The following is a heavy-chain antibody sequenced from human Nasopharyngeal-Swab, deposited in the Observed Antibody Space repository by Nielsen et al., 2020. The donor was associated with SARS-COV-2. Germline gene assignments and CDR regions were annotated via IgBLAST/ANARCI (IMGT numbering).Heavy chain of an antibody. CDR2: IYYSGST. J-gene: IGHJ2*01. CDR3: ARSPSPHITMIVVVTHWYFDL. CDR1: GGSISSGGYY. Sequence: SETLSLTCTVSGGSISSGGYYWSWIRQHPGKGLEWIGYIYYSGSTYYNPSLKSRVTISVDTSKNQFSLKLSSVPAADTAVYYCARSPSPHITMIVVVTHWYFDLWGRGTLVTVSS. V-gene: IGHV4-31*03. D-gene: IGHD3-22*01.